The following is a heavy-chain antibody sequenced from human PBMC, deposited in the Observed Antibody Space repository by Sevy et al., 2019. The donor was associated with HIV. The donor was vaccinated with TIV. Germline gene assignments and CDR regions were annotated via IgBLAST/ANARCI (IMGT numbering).Heavy chain of an antibody. CDR3: ARGYCSGGSCHGDFVMDYYYGMDV. CDR1: GFTFSSYS. CDR2: ISSSSSTI. V-gene: IGHV3-48*01. J-gene: IGHJ6*02. D-gene: IGHD2-15*01. Sequence: GGSLRLSCAASGFTFSSYSMNWVRQAPGKGLEWVSYISSSSSTIYYADSVKGRFTISRDNAKNSLYLQMYSLRAEDTAVYYCARGYCSGGSCHGDFVMDYYYGMDVWGQGTTVTVSS.